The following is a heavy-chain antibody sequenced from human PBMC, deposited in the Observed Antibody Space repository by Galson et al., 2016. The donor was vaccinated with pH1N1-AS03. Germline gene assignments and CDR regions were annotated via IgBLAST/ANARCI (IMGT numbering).Heavy chain of an antibody. D-gene: IGHD3-22*01. CDR1: GFTFRNYA. CDR2: ISGDGSVT. CDR3: VRAEPYYYDRLKYFAFLL. V-gene: IGHV3-21*06. Sequence: SLRLSCAASGFTFRNYAMSWVRQAPGKGLEWVSAISGDGSVTHYADSVKGRFTISRDSVKDSLYLQMASLRVEDTALYYCVRAEPYYYDRLKYFAFLLWGQGTTVIVSS. J-gene: IGHJ3*01.